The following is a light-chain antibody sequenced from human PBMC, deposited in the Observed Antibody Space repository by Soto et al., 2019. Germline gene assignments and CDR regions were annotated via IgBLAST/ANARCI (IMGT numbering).Light chain of an antibody. CDR3: QHYNNWPPYT. V-gene: IGKV3-15*01. CDR2: GAS. Sequence: EIVMTQFPATLSVSPGERATLSCRASQSISSHLAWYQQKPGQAPRLLIYGASSRAAGIPARFRGSGSGTEFTLPISSLQSEDFAVYYCQHYNNWPPYTFGQGTNLEIK. J-gene: IGKJ2*01. CDR1: QSISSH.